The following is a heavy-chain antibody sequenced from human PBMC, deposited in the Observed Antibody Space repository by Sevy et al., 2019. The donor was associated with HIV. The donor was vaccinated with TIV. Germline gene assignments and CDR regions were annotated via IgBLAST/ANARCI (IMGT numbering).Heavy chain of an antibody. V-gene: IGHV3-72*01. Sequence: GGSLRLSCAASGFTFSDHYMEWVRQAPGKGLEWVGRIRNKADSYTTEYAGYVKGRFTISRDDSKNSLYRLMNSLKTEDTAVYYCATHAGIAAAGRVFDYWGQGTLVTVSS. CDR1: GFTFSDHY. J-gene: IGHJ4*02. CDR2: IRNKADSYTT. CDR3: ATHAGIAAAGRVFDY. D-gene: IGHD6-13*01.